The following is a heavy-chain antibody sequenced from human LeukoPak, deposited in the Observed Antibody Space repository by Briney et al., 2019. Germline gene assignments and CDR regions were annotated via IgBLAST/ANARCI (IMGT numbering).Heavy chain of an antibody. CDR2: VYYSGST. V-gene: IGHV4-39*07. CDR1: GGSISSSSYY. CDR3: ARDGLATVTTFNAFDI. Sequence: SETLSLTCTVSGGSISSSSYYWGWIRQPPGKGLEWIGSVYYSGSTYYNPSLKSRVTISVDTSKNQFSLKLSSVTAADTGVYYCARDGLATVTTFNAFDIWGQGTMVTVSS. D-gene: IGHD4-17*01. J-gene: IGHJ3*02.